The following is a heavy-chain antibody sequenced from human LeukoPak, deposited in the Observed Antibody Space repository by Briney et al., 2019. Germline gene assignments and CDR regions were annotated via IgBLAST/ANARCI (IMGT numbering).Heavy chain of an antibody. CDR3: ASVYGSGSYYNGVVGSH. J-gene: IGHJ4*02. CDR1: GGTFSSYA. CDR2: IIPIFGTA. V-gene: IGHV1-69*06. Sequence: ASVKVSCKASGGTFSSYAISWVRQAPGQGLEWMGGIIPIFGTANYAQKFQGRVTITADKSTSTAYMELSSLRSEDTAVYYCASVYGSGSYYNGVVGSHWDQGTLVTVSS. D-gene: IGHD3-10*01.